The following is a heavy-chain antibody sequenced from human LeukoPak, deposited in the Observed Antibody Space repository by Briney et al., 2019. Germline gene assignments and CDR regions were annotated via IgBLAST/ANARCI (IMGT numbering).Heavy chain of an antibody. Sequence: GASLRLSCAASGFTFSSYAMSWGRQAPGKGRGWVSAICGSGGGTYYADSVKGRFTISRDNSKNTLYLQMNSLRAEDTAVYYCAKDILRVGEFDYWGQGTLVTVSS. V-gene: IGHV3-23*01. CDR3: AKDILRVGEFDY. J-gene: IGHJ4*02. D-gene: IGHD3-10*01. CDR2: ICGSGGGT. CDR1: GFTFSSYA.